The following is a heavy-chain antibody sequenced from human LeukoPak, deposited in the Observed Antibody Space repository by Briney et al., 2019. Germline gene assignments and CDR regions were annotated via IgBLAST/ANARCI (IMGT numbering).Heavy chain of an antibody. V-gene: IGHV3-7*05. CDR3: ARSPKRQPFDY. CDR2: IQQDGNEK. CDR1: GFTFSNSW. D-gene: IGHD6-13*01. Sequence: GGSLRLSCAASGFTFSNSWMSWVRQAPGKGLEWVANIQQDGNEKYHADSVKGRFTISRDNAKNSLYLEMNSLRAEDTAVYYCARSPKRQPFDYWGQGTLVTVSS. J-gene: IGHJ4*02.